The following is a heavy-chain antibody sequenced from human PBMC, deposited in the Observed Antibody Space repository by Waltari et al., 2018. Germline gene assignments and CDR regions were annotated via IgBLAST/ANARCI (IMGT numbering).Heavy chain of an antibody. D-gene: IGHD3-10*01. CDR1: GYTLTELS. V-gene: IGHV1-24*01. J-gene: IGHJ5*02. Sequence: QVQLVQSGAEVKKPGASVKVSCKVSGYTLTELSMHWVRQAPGKGLEWMGGFDPEDGETIYAQKFQVRVTITEDTSTDTAYMELSSLRSEDTAVYYCATGYGSGSTNWFDPWGQGTLVTVSS. CDR2: FDPEDGET. CDR3: ATGYGSGSTNWFDP.